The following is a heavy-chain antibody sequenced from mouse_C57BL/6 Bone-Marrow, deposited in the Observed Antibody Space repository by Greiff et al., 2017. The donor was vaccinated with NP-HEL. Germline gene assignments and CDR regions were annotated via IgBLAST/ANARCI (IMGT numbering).Heavy chain of an antibody. CDR1: GFSFNTYA. CDR3: VRRDYAWFAY. Sequence: EVKLMESGGGLVQPKGSLKLSCAASGFSFNTYAMNWVRQAPGKGLEWVARIRSKSNNYATYYADSVKDRFTISRDDSESMLYLQMNNLKTEDTAMYYCVRRDYAWFAYWGQGTLVTVSA. CDR2: IRSKSNNYAT. D-gene: IGHD2-4*01. J-gene: IGHJ3*01. V-gene: IGHV10-1*01.